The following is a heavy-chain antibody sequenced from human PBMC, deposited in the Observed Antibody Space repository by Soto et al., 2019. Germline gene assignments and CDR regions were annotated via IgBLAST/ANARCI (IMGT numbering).Heavy chain of an antibody. J-gene: IGHJ4*02. CDR1: GFTFSDYY. Sequence: GGSLRLSCAASGFTFSDYYMSWIRQAPGKGLEWVSYISSSSSYTNYADSVKGRFTISRDNAKNSLYLQMNSLRAEDTAVYYCASDSSYGPDYWGQGTLVTVSS. CDR3: ASDSSYGPDY. CDR2: ISSSSSYT. V-gene: IGHV3-11*06. D-gene: IGHD5-18*01.